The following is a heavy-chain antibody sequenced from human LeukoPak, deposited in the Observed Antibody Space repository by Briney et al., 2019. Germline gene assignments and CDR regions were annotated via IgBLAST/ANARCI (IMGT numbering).Heavy chain of an antibody. CDR3: ARVRSGSLGYGMDV. CDR1: GFTFSSYD. Sequence: GGSLRLSCAASGFTFSSYDMHWVRQATGKGLEWVSDIGTVGDTYYAGSVKGRFTISRENAKNSLYLQMNSLRAGDTAVYYCARVRSGSLGYGMDVWGQGTTVTVSS. D-gene: IGHD1-26*01. CDR2: IGTVGDT. V-gene: IGHV3-13*01. J-gene: IGHJ6*02.